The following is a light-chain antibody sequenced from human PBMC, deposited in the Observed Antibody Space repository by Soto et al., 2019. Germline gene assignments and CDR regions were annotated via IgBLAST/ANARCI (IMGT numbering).Light chain of an antibody. Sequence: QSALTQPASVSGSPGQSITISCTGTNNDVGSYNFVSWYQQHPGKAPKLIIYEGIKRPSGISDRFSGSKSGNTASLTISGLQYDDEADYYCWSYAGRSTSVFGTGTKLTVL. J-gene: IGLJ1*01. CDR3: WSYAGRSTSV. CDR2: EGI. V-gene: IGLV2-23*01. CDR1: NNDVGSYNF.